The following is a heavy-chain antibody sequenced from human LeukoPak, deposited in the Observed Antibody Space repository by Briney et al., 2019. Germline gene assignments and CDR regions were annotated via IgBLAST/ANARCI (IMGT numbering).Heavy chain of an antibody. CDR2: IYYSGST. Sequence: SETLSLTCTVSGGSISYYYWGWIRQPPGKGLEWIGRIYYSGSTYYNPSLKSRVTISVDTSKNQFSLKLSSVTAADTAVYYCARDQEGTDYWGQGTLVTVSS. J-gene: IGHJ4*02. CDR3: ARDQEGTDY. V-gene: IGHV4-39*07. CDR1: GGSISYYY.